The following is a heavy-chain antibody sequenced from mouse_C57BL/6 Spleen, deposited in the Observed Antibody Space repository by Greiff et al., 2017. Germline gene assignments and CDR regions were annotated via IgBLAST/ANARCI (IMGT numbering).Heavy chain of an antibody. V-gene: IGHV5-12*01. CDR3: ARRGTGYWYFDV. CDR2: ISNGGGST. J-gene: IGHJ1*03. D-gene: IGHD4-1*01. CDR1: GFTFSDYY. Sequence: EVMLVESGGGLVQPGGSLKLSCAASGFTFSDYYMYWVRQTPEKRLEWVAYISNGGGSTYYPDTVKGRFTISRDNAKNTLYLQRSRLKSEDTAMYYCARRGTGYWYFDVWGTGTTVTVSS.